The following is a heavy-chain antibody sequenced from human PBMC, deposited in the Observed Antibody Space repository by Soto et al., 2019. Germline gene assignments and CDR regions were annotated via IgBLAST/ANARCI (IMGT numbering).Heavy chain of an antibody. J-gene: IGHJ5*02. Sequence: GGSLRLSCAASGFTFSSYSMNWVRQAPGKGLEWVSSISSSSSYIYYADSVKGRVTISVDTSKNQFSLKLSSVTAADTAVYYCASRLPQLGTKTPSNWFDPWGQGTLVTVSS. CDR3: ASRLPQLGTKTPSNWFDP. D-gene: IGHD6-13*01. CDR1: GFTFSSYS. V-gene: IGHV3-21*01. CDR2: ISSSSSYI.